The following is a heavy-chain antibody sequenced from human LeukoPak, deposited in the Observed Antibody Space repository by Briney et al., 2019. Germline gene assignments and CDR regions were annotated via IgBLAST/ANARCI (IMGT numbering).Heavy chain of an antibody. CDR2: INPSGGST. V-gene: IGHV1-46*01. J-gene: IGHJ6*02. D-gene: IGHD5-18*01. Sequence: ASVKVSCKASGYTFTSYYMHWVRQAPGQGLEWMGIINPSGGSTSYAQKFQGRVTMTKDTSTSTVYMELSSLRSEDTAVYYCAGVVLGGYSYGSSHYYYGMDVWGQGTTVTVSS. CDR1: GYTFTSYY. CDR3: AGVVLGGYSYGSSHYYYGMDV.